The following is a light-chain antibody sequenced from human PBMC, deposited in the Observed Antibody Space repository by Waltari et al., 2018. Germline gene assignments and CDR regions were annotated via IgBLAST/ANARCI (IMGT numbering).Light chain of an antibody. CDR1: VLAKLY. J-gene: IGLJ2*01. CDR2: KDS. Sequence: SYEFTQPPSVSVSPGQTATITCTGDVLAKLYSYWYQQKPGQAPVLVIYKDSERPSGIPERFSGSSSGTTVTLTISAVHAEDEAAYYCQSADSSGFYVLFGGGTKLTVL. CDR3: QSADSSGFYVL. V-gene: IGLV3-25*03.